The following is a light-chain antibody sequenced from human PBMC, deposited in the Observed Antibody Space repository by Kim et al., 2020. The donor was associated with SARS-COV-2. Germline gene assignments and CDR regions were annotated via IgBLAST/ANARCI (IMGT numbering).Light chain of an antibody. CDR1: ALPKQY. V-gene: IGLV3-25*03. CDR3: QSADSSGTYPYV. J-gene: IGLJ1*01. Sequence: PGQTARITCSGDALPKQYAYWYQQKPGQAPVLVIYTDSERPSGIPERFSGSSSGTTVTLTISGVQAEDEADYYCQSADSSGTYPYVFGTGTKVTVL. CDR2: TDS.